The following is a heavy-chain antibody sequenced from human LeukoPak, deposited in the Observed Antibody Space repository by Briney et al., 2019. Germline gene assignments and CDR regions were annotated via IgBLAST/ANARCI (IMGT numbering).Heavy chain of an antibody. D-gene: IGHD6-13*01. CDR2: IYTSGST. CDR3: ARSGIAAAANYYYYMDV. Sequence: SGTLSLTCTVSGGSISSYYWSWIRQPAGKGLEWIGRIYTSGSTNYNPSLKSRVTMSVDTSKNQFSLKLSSVTAADTAVYYCARSGIAAAANYYYYMDVWGKGTTVTVSS. V-gene: IGHV4-4*07. J-gene: IGHJ6*03. CDR1: GGSISSYY.